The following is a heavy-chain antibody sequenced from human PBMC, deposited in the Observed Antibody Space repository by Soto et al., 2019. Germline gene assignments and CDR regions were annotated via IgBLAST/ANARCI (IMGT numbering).Heavy chain of an antibody. Sequence: QVQLVQSGTEVKKPGSSVKVSCKASGGTFSNSAIIWVRQAPGQGLEWMGGILPIFGTPNYAQKFQGRLTISAAEFSSTAYMELNILRSEDTAVYYCATPEEALDTAMLKGLAHWGQGSLVTVSS. V-gene: IGHV1-69*01. J-gene: IGHJ4*02. D-gene: IGHD5-18*01. CDR1: GGTFSNSA. CDR3: ATPEEALDTAMLKGLAH. CDR2: ILPIFGTP.